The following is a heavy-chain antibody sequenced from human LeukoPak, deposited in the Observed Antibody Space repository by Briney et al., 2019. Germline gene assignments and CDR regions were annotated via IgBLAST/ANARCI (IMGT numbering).Heavy chain of an antibody. CDR1: GFTFSSYA. CDR2: IRYDGSNK. CDR3: ARELTTVAAAGFDY. D-gene: IGHD6-13*01. V-gene: IGHV3-30*02. J-gene: IGHJ4*02. Sequence: GGSLRLSCAASGFTFSSYAMHWVRQAPGKGLEWVAFIRYDGSNKYYADSVKGRVTISRDNSKNTLYLQVNSLRAEDTAVYYCARELTTVAAAGFDYWGQGTLVTVSS.